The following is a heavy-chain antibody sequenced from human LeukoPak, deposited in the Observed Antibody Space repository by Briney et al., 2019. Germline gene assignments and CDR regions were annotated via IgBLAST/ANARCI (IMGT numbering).Heavy chain of an antibody. CDR3: GKEGTASKPSDFDH. V-gene: IGHV3-30*02. Sequence: GGSLRLSCAASGFIFTDYGMHWVRQAPGKGLEWLTFIRYDGSDKYYADSVKGRFTISRDNSKNTLYLQMNSLTSEDTAVYYCGKEGTASKPSDFDHWGQGILVTVSS. D-gene: IGHD1/OR15-1a*01. J-gene: IGHJ4*02. CDR2: IRYDGSDK. CDR1: GFIFTDYG.